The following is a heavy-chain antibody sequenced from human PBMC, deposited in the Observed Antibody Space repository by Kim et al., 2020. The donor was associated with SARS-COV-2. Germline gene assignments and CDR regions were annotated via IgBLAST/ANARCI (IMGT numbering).Heavy chain of an antibody. D-gene: IGHD2-2*01. CDR2: ISYDGSNK. V-gene: IGHV3-30*18. J-gene: IGHJ6*02. Sequence: GGSLRLSCAASGFTFSSYGMHWVRQAPGKGLEWVAVISYDGSNKYYADSVKGRFTISRDNSKNTLYLQMNSLRAEDTAVYYCAKPDRYCSSTSCYPTLGGMDVWGQGTTVTVSS. CDR1: GFTFSSYG. CDR3: AKPDRYCSSTSCYPTLGGMDV.